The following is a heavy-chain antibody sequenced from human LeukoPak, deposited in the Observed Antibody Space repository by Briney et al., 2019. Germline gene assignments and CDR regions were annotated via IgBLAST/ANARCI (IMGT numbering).Heavy chain of an antibody. D-gene: IGHD4-17*01. CDR3: ASVTVPAAYFQH. Sequence: GGTLRLSCAASGFTFSSYAMSWVRQAPGGGLEWVSAISSSGGSTYYADSSKGRFTIPRDNSKNTLYLQMNSLRAEDTAVYYCASVTVPAAYFQHWGQGTLVTVSS. CDR2: ISSSGGST. V-gene: IGHV3-23*01. CDR1: GFTFSSYA. J-gene: IGHJ1*01.